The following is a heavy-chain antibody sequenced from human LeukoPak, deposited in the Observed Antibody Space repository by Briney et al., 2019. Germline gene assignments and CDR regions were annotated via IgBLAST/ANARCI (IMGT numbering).Heavy chain of an antibody. D-gene: IGHD2-15*01. CDR2: IYYSGST. CDR3: ARGYCSGDSCYSVPIDY. J-gene: IGHJ4*02. Sequence: SETLCLTCTVSGGSISTYYWSWIRQPPGKGLEWIGYIYYSGSTNYNPSLKSRVTISVDTSKNQFSLKLSSVTAADTAVYYCARGYCSGDSCYSVPIDYWGQGTLVTVSS. V-gene: IGHV4-59*01. CDR1: GGSISTYY.